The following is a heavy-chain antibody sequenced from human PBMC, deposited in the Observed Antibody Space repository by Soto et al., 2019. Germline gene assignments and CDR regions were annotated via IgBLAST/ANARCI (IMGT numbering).Heavy chain of an antibody. CDR1: GASISSVGYN. Sequence: QVQLQESGPGLVKPSQTLSLTCTVSGASISSVGYNWSWLRKHPGKGLAWIGYIYYSGSTSNNPSLKSRVTLSVDTSKNQFSRQVTSVTAADTAVYYCARYGSGSYDPTTFDYWGQGTLVTVSS. V-gene: IGHV4-31*03. J-gene: IGHJ4*02. CDR3: ARYGSGSYDPTTFDY. CDR2: IYYSGST. D-gene: IGHD3-10*01.